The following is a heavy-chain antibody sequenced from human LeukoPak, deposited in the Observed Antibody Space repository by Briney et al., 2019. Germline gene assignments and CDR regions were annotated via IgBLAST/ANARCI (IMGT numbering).Heavy chain of an antibody. Sequence: PGGSLRLSCAASGFTFSSYSMNWVRQAPGKGLEWVSYISSSSTIYYADSVKGRFTISRDNAKNSLYLQMNSLRVEDTAVYYCARDRVSGSGSIDYWGQGTLVTVSS. J-gene: IGHJ4*02. CDR1: GFTFSSYS. V-gene: IGHV3-48*01. CDR3: ARDRVSGSGSIDY. D-gene: IGHD3-10*01. CDR2: ISSSSTI.